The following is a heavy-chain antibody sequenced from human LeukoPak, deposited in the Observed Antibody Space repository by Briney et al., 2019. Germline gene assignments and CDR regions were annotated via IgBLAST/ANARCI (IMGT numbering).Heavy chain of an antibody. CDR3: GTGSAFDI. D-gene: IGHD1-1*01. CDR1: GFTFSNAY. Sequence: GGSLRLSCAASGFTFSNAYVSWVRQAPGKGLEWVGRIKHKAEGGTTDYAAPVKGRFTISRDDATSSLFLQMNSLKTEDTAVYYCGTGSAFDIWGQGTMVTVSS. V-gene: IGHV3-15*01. CDR2: IKHKAEGGTT. J-gene: IGHJ3*02.